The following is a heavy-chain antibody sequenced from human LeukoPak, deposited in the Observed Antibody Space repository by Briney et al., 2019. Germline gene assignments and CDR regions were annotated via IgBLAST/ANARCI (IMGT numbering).Heavy chain of an antibody. D-gene: IGHD6-19*01. Sequence: PGGSLRLSCAASGFTFSSYWMSWVRQAPGKGLEWMANIKQDGSEKYYVDSVKGRFTISRDNAKNSLYLQMNSLRAEDTAVYYCARDSSGWTYYFDYWGQGTLVTVSS. J-gene: IGHJ4*02. CDR2: IKQDGSEK. CDR1: GFTFSSYW. CDR3: ARDSSGWTYYFDY. V-gene: IGHV3-7*01.